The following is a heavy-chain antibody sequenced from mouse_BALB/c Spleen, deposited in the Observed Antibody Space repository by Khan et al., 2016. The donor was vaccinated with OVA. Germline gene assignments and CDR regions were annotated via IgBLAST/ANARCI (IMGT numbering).Heavy chain of an antibody. V-gene: IGHV2-3*01. CDR2: IWGDGNT. D-gene: IGHD2-2*01. CDR3: AIIYYGYDWFAY. CDR1: GFSLTNYG. Sequence: QVQLKESGPGLVAPSQSLSITCTVSGFSLTNYGVSWVRQPPGEGLEWLGVIWGDGNTNYHSALISRLSISKDNSKSQVFLKLNSLQTDDTATYFGAIIYYGYDWFAYWGQGTLVTVSA. J-gene: IGHJ3*01.